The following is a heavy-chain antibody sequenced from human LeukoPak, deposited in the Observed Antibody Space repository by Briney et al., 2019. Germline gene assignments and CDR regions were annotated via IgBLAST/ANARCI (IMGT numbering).Heavy chain of an antibody. CDR1: GFAFNTQA. D-gene: IGHD6-19*01. Sequence: QPGRSLRLSCVASGFAFNTQAMHWVRQAPGKGLEWVSLITPDAITKGYPDSVKGRFTVSRDKSKNTVYLQMNSLRDDDTATYYCATEVYSSGRAAALDFWGQGTPVTVSS. CDR2: ITPDAITK. V-gene: IGHV3-30-3*01. CDR3: ATEVYSSGRAAALDF. J-gene: IGHJ4*02.